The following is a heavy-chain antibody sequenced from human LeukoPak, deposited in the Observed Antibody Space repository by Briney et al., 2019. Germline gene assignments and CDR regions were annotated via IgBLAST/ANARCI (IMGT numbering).Heavy chain of an antibody. CDR1: GFTFDDYA. J-gene: IGHJ4*02. D-gene: IGHD3-22*01. CDR3: AKAAFDSSGYYGGDYFDY. Sequence: GGSLRLSCAASGFTFDDYAMHWVRQAPGKGLEWVSGISWNSGSTGYADSVKGQFTISRDNAKNSLYLQMNSLRAEDTALYYCAKAAFDSSGYYGGDYFDYWGQGTLVTVSS. V-gene: IGHV3-9*01. CDR2: ISWNSGST.